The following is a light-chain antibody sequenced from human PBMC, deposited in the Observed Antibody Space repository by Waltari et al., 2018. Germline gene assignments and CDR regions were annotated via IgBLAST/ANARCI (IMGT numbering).Light chain of an antibody. Sequence: IVLTQSPATLSLSPGERATLSCRASQGLSSSLAWYQQKPGQAPRLLVYDASNRATGIPARFSGSGSGADFTLTISSLEPEDFAVYYCQQRTNWPSFGGGTRVELK. CDR3: QQRTNWPS. J-gene: IGKJ4*01. CDR2: DAS. CDR1: QGLSSS. V-gene: IGKV3-11*01.